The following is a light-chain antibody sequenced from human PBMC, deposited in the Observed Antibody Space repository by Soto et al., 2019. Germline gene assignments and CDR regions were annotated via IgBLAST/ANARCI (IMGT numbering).Light chain of an antibody. CDR1: QSLSSNY. V-gene: IGKV3-20*01. Sequence: EIVLTQSPGTLSLSPGERAALYCRASQSLSSNYLAWYQQKPGQAPRLLIFGASSRATGIPDRFSGSGSGTDFTLTISRLEPEDFAVYYCQRYGGSPGTFGQGTKVEIK. CDR2: GAS. J-gene: IGKJ1*01. CDR3: QRYGGSPGT.